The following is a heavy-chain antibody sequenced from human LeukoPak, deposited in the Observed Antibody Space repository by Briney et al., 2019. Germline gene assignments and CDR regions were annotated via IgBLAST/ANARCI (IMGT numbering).Heavy chain of an antibody. D-gene: IGHD5-12*01. CDR2: TYYRSKWYS. Sequence: SQTLSLTCAISGDSVSSNSAAWNWIRQSPSRGLEWLGRTYYRSKWYSDYAVSVKSRITINPGTSKNQFSLQLNSVTPEDTAVYYCARAHYSRYDFLGIFDYWGQGTLVTVFS. V-gene: IGHV6-1*01. J-gene: IGHJ4*02. CDR1: GDSVSSNSAA. CDR3: ARAHYSRYDFLGIFDY.